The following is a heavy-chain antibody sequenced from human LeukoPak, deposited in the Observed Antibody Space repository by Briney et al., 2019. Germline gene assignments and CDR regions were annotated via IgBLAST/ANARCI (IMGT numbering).Heavy chain of an antibody. CDR3: AKDRGSSGYDDAFDM. CDR1: GFTYVDYA. V-gene: IGHV3-9*01. Sequence: GGSLRLSCAASGFTYVDYAMHWVRQVPGKGLEWVSLISWNSRTISYADSVKGRFSISRDNAKNSLYLQMNSLRTEDTAVYYCAKDRGSSGYDDAFDMWGQGAMVTVSS. CDR2: ISWNSRTI. D-gene: IGHD5-12*01. J-gene: IGHJ3*02.